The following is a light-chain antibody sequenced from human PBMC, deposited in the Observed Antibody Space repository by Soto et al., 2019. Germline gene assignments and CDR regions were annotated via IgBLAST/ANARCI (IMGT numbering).Light chain of an antibody. J-gene: IGLJ1*01. CDR2: HVS. CDR1: SSDVGGYTY. CDR3: SSYTSSSTLYV. Sequence: QSALTQPASVSGSPGQSITISCTGTSSDVGGYTYVSWYQQHPGKAPKLMIYHVSNRPSGVSNRFSGSKSANTASLTISGLQAEDEADYYCSSYTSSSTLYVFGTGTKLTVL. V-gene: IGLV2-14*01.